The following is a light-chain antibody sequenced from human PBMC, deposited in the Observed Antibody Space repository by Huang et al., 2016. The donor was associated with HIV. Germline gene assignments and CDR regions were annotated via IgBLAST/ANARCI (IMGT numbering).Light chain of an antibody. J-gene: IGKJ4*01. CDR3: QQYGSSPLT. V-gene: IGKV3-20*01. CDR2: GAS. CDR1: QSLSAGY. Sequence: SPGTLSLSPGESATLSCRASQSLSAGYLAWYQQKPGQAPRLLMYGASNRATGIPDRFSGSGSGTDFTLTIRKLEPEDFAVYYCQQYGSSPLTFGGGTKVEIK.